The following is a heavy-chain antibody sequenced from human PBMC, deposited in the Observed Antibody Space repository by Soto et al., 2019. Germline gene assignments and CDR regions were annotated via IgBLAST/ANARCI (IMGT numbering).Heavy chain of an antibody. J-gene: IGHJ4*02. Sequence: QVQLQESGPGLVKPSETLSLTCTVSGGSISSDYWSWSRMPPGKGLEWIGYSYYNGSTSYNPSLKSRVTISVDTSTNQFSLKPSAVTAADTGVYDCGRVCGRVFDYWGQGTLVTVSS. CDR1: GGSISSDY. D-gene: IGHD2-15*01. V-gene: IGHV4-59*01. CDR3: GRVCGRVFDY. CDR2: SYYNGST.